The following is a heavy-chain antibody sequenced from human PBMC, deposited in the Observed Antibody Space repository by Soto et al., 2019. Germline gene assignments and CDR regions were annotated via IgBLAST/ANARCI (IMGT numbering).Heavy chain of an antibody. D-gene: IGHD6-13*01. CDR3: ARGKTRLGIAAAGTLDY. CDR2: INPNSGGT. Sequence: QVQLVQSGAEVKKPGASVKVSCKASGYTFTGYYMHWVRQAPGQGLEWMGWINPNSGGTNYAQKYQGWVTMTRDTYISTAYMELSRLRSDDTAVYYCARGKTRLGIAAAGTLDYWGQGTLVTVSS. J-gene: IGHJ4*02. V-gene: IGHV1-2*04. CDR1: GYTFTGYY.